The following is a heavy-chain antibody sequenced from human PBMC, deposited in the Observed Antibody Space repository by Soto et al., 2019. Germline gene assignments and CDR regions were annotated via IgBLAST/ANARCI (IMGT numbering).Heavy chain of an antibody. J-gene: IGHJ3*02. Sequence: VASVKVSCKASGYTFTSYGISWVRQAPGQGLEWMGWISAYNGNTNYAQKLQGRVTMTTDTSTSTAYMELRSLRSDDTAVYYCARRRHYDFWSGYPPDAFDIWGQGTMVTVS. CDR1: GYTFTSYG. CDR3: ARRRHYDFWSGYPPDAFDI. CDR2: ISAYNGNT. D-gene: IGHD3-3*01. V-gene: IGHV1-18*01.